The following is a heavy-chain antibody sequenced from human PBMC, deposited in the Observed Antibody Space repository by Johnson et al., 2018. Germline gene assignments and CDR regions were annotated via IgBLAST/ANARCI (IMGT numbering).Heavy chain of an antibody. CDR3: ARDPCGAAAGTLGYYYYGMDV. V-gene: IGHV3-33*01. J-gene: IGHJ6*02. D-gene: IGHD6-13*01. Sequence: QVQLVESGGGVVQPGRSLRLSCAASGFTFSSYGMHWVRQAPGKGLEWVAVIWYDGSNKYYADSVKGRFTISRDNSKNTLYLQMNSLRAEETAVYYCARDPCGAAAGTLGYYYYGMDVWGQGTTVTVSS. CDR2: IWYDGSNK. CDR1: GFTFSSYG.